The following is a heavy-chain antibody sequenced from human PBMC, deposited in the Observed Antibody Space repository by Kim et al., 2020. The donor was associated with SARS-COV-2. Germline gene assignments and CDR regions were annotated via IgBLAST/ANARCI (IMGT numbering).Heavy chain of an antibody. CDR2: TYYRSKWYN. J-gene: IGHJ4*02. CDR1: GDRVSSNSAT. Sequence: SQTLSLTCAISGDRVSSNSATWNWIRQSPSRGLEWLGGTYYRSKWYNDYSVSVKSRISINPDTSKNQFSLQLNSVTPEDTAIYYCTRGDCNFRTTCRGDDYWGQGTLVTVSS. D-gene: IGHD2-15*01. CDR3: TRGDCNFRTTCRGDDY. V-gene: IGHV6-1*01.